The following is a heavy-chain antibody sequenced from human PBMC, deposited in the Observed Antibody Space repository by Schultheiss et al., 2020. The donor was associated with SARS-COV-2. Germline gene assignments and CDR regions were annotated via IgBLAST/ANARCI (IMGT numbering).Heavy chain of an antibody. Sequence: GGSLRLSCAASGFTFSSYAMSWVRQAPGKGLEWVSAISGSGGSTYYADSVKGRFTISRDNSKNTLYLQMNSLRAEDTAVYYCAKGENSGYDYYGIDVWGQGTTVTVSS. D-gene: IGHD1-26*01. J-gene: IGHJ6*02. V-gene: IGHV3-23*01. CDR2: ISGSGGST. CDR3: AKGENSGYDYYGIDV. CDR1: GFTFSSYA.